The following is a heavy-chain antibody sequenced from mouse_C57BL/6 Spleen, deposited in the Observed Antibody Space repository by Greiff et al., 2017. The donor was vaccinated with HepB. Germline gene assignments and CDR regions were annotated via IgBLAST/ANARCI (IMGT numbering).Heavy chain of an antibody. J-gene: IGHJ2*01. CDR2: IYPSDSET. CDR1: GYTFTSYW. CDR3: ARPYYGSSFPLYFDY. V-gene: IGHV1-61*01. Sequence: QVQLQQPGAELVRPGSSVKLSCKASGYTFTSYWMDWVKQRPGQGLEWIGNIYPSDSETHYNQEFKDKATLTVDKSSSTAYMQLSSLTSEDSAVYYCARPYYGSSFPLYFDYWGQGTTLTVSS. D-gene: IGHD1-1*01.